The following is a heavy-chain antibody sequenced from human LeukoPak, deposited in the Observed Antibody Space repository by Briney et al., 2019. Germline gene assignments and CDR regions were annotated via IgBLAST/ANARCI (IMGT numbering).Heavy chain of an antibody. V-gene: IGHV3-23*01. Sequence: GGSLRLSCAASGFTFSSSAMSWLRQAPGKGLEWVSGISGSGDSTFYADSVKGRFTISRDNSKNTLYLQMNSLRAEDTAVYYCAKYLSAKGPPYALEVWGQGTTVTVSS. J-gene: IGHJ6*02. CDR3: AKYLSAKGPPYALEV. CDR2: ISGSGDST. CDR1: GFTFSSSA.